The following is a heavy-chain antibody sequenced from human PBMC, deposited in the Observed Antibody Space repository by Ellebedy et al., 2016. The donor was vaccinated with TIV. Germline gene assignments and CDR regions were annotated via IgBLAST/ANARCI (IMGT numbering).Heavy chain of an antibody. Sequence: SETLSLXXAVYGGSFSGYYWGWIRQPPGKGLEWIGSIYYSGSTNYNPSLKSRVTASVDTSKNQFSLKLTSVTAADTAVYYCAKSLHYSTSSFFDFWGQGTLVTVSS. V-gene: IGHV4-34*01. CDR3: AKSLHYSTSSFFDF. CDR1: GGSFSGYY. D-gene: IGHD6-6*01. CDR2: IYYSGST. J-gene: IGHJ4*02.